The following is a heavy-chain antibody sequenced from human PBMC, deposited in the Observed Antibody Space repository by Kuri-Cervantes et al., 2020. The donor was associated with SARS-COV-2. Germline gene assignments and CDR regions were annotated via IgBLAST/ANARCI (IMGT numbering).Heavy chain of an antibody. J-gene: IGHJ6*03. D-gene: IGHD4-17*01. CDR1: GYSFTTYC. Sequence: KVSCKGSGYSFTTYCIGWVRQMPGKGLEWMGIIYPGDSDTRYSPSFRGQVTISADKSNSTAFLQWSSLKASDTAIYYCARRAYGEQVDYYYMDVWGKGTTVTVSS. V-gene: IGHV5-51*01. CDR2: IYPGDSDT. CDR3: ARRAYGEQVDYYYMDV.